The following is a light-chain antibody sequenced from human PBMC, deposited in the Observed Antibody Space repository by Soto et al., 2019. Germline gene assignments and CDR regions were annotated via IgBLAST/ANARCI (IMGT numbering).Light chain of an antibody. CDR3: SSYSPTRANV. J-gene: IGLJ1*01. CDR2: EVS. CDR1: SSDVGHYVY. Sequence: QSALTQPASVSGSPGQSITIYCTGTSSDVGHYVYVSWYQHHPGEAPKLIIYEVSNRPSGVSDRFSASKSGNTASLTISGLQAEDEANYYCSSYSPTRANVFGTGTKVTVL. V-gene: IGLV2-14*01.